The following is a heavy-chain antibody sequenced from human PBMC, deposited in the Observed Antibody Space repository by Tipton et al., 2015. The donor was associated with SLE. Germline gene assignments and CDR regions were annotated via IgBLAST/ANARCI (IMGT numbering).Heavy chain of an antibody. J-gene: IGHJ4*02. CDR3: VRGGFGSGLDC. V-gene: IGHV3-11*04. D-gene: IGHD3-10*01. Sequence: SLKLSCAASGFTFSDYYMTWIRQALGKGLEWVAGVSRQSGSIGYGESVKGRFTLSRDNANNAVYLQMNSLRAEDTAVYYCVRGGFGSGLDCWGQGTLVTVSP. CDR2: VSRQSGSI. CDR1: GFTFSDYY.